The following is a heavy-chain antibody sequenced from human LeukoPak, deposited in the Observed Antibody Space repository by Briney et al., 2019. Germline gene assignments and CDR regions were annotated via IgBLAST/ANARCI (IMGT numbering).Heavy chain of an antibody. Sequence: GASVKVSCKASGGTFSSYAISWVRQAPGQGLEWMGGIIPIFGTANYAQKFQGRVTITADESTSTAYMELSSLRSEDTAVYYCARDRLCCVWLRLGGLDAFDIWGQGTMVTVSS. V-gene: IGHV1-69*01. J-gene: IGHJ3*02. CDR1: GGTFSSYA. D-gene: IGHD5-12*01. CDR2: IIPIFGTA. CDR3: ARDRLCCVWLRLGGLDAFDI.